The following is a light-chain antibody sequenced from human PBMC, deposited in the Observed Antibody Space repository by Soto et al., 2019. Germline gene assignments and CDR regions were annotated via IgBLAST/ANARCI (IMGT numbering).Light chain of an antibody. CDR2: EVS. V-gene: IGLV2-14*01. J-gene: IGLJ1*01. CDR3: SSYTVTSTPYV. Sequence: QSALTQPASVSGSPGQSITISCTGTGSDVGGHNFVSWFRQYPGQAPQLLISEVSNRPSGVSHRFSGSKSGNTASLTISGLRPDDEADYFCSSYTVTSTPYVFGTGTKVTVL. CDR1: GSDVGGHNF.